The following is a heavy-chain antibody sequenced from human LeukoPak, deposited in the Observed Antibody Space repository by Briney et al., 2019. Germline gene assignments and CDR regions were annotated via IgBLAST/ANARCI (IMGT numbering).Heavy chain of an antibody. CDR1: GDRVS. CDR3: ARQQRGAFVY. V-gene: IGHV6-1*01. J-gene: IGHJ4*02. D-gene: IGHD6-13*01. CDR2: TYYRSKWYN. Sequence: SQTLSLTCAISGDRVSRIRQSPSRGLEWLGRTYYRSKWYNDYAVSVRSRITINPDTAKNQFSLQLNSVTPEDTAVYYCARQQRGAFVYWGQGTLVTVSS.